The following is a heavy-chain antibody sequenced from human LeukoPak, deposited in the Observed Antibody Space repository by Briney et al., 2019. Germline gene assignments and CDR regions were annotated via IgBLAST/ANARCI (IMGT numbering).Heavy chain of an antibody. D-gene: IGHD4-23*01. J-gene: IGHJ3*02. V-gene: IGHV3-21*04. Sequence: PGGSLRLSCAASGFTFSGYSINWVRQAPGKGLEWVSSISSSSTYIYYGDSMKGRFTISRDNAKNSLYLRMHSLRAEDTAVYYCARDSDYGGSFDIWGQGTMVTVSS. CDR2: ISSSSTYI. CDR3: ARDSDYGGSFDI. CDR1: GFTFSGYS.